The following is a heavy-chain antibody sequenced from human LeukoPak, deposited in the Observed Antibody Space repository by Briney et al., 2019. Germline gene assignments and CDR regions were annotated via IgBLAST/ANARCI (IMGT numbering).Heavy chain of an antibody. CDR2: ISSSGSTI. Sequence: PGGSLRLSCAASGFTFSDYYMSWIRQAPGKGLEWVSYISSSGSTIYYADSVKGRFTISRDNAKNSLYLQMNSLRAEDTAVYYCAKDLVRGVISPPNFDYWGQGTLVTVSS. V-gene: IGHV3-11*01. CDR3: AKDLVRGVISPPNFDY. J-gene: IGHJ4*02. CDR1: GFTFSDYY. D-gene: IGHD3-10*01.